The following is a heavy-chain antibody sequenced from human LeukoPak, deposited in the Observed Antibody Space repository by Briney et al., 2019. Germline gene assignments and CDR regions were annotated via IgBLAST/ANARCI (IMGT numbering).Heavy chain of an antibody. J-gene: IGHJ4*02. CDR1: GGSIRSYY. D-gene: IGHD6-19*01. CDR3: ARGGGIAVAGYYFDY. Sequence: PSETLSLTCTASGGSIRSYYWSWIRRPAWKGLEWIGRIYTSGSTNYNPSLKSRVTISVDKSKNQFSLKLSSVTAADTAVYYCARGGGIAVAGYYFDYWGQGTLVTVSS. V-gene: IGHV4-4*07. CDR2: IYTSGST.